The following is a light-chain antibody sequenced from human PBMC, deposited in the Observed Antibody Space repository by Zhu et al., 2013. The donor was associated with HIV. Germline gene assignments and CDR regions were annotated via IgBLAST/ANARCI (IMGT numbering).Light chain of an antibody. V-gene: IGKV3-20*01. J-gene: IGKJ4*01. Sequence: EIVLTQSPVTLSLSPGERATLSCRASQSVSSSYLAWYQQKPGQAPRLLIYGASSRATGIPDRFSGSGSGTDFTLSISRLDPEDFAVYYCQQYDTSPLTFGGGTTGGDQT. CDR3: QQYDTSPLT. CDR2: GAS. CDR1: QSVSSSY.